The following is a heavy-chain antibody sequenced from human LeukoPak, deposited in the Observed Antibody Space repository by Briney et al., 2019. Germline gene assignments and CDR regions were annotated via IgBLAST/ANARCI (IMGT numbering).Heavy chain of an antibody. V-gene: IGHV4-59*01. Sequence: GSLRLSCAASGFTFSSYAMSWVRQAPGKGLEWIGYIYYSGSTNYNPSLKSRVTISVDTSKNQFSLKLSSVTAADTAVYYCARVGRYYYDSSGYYEPFDYWGQGTLVTVSS. CDR2: IYYSGST. D-gene: IGHD3-22*01. CDR3: ARVGRYYYDSSGYYEPFDY. J-gene: IGHJ4*02. CDR1: GFTFSSYA.